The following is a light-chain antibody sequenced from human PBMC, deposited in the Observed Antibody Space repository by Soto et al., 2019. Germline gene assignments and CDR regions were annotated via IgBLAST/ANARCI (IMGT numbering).Light chain of an antibody. CDR1: ISDVSGYDY. CDR3: CSYTTSSTYV. Sequence: QSVLTQPASVSGSPGQSITISCTGTISDVSGYDYVSWYQHYLGKAPKLLIYDVSNRPSGVSDRFSGSKSGNTASLTISGLQAEDEADYYCCSYTTSSTYVFGTWTKRTVL. J-gene: IGLJ1*01. V-gene: IGLV2-14*03. CDR2: DVS.